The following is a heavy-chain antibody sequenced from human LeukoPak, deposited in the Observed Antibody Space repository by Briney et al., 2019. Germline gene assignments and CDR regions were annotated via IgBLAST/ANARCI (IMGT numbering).Heavy chain of an antibody. CDR3: ARGGVRGVISGCFDY. Sequence: PSETLSLTCTVSSGSISSDYWIWIRQPPGKGLEWIGYIYYSGSTNYNPSLKSRVTISLDTSKNQFSLKLSSVTAADTAVYYCARGGVRGVISGCFDYWGQGTLVTVSS. CDR2: IYYSGST. J-gene: IGHJ4*02. CDR1: SGSISSDY. D-gene: IGHD3-10*01. V-gene: IGHV4-59*08.